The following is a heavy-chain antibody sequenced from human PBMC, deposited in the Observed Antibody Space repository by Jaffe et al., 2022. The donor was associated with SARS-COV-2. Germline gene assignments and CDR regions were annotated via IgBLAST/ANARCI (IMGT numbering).Heavy chain of an antibody. Sequence: QVQLQESGPGLVKPSETLSLTCTVSGGSISSYYWSWIRQPPGKGLEWLGYIHHTGSTNYNPSLKSRVTISVDTSKNQLSLKLTSVTAADTAVYYCTSTNLWLSSYYWGQGTLVTVSS. D-gene: IGHD5-12*01. V-gene: IGHV4-59*01. CDR3: TSTNLWLSSYY. J-gene: IGHJ4*02. CDR1: GGSISSYY. CDR2: IHHTGST.